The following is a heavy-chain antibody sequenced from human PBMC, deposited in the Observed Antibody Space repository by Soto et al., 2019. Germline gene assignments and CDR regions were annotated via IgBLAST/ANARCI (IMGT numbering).Heavy chain of an antibody. CDR1: GFTFSSYA. D-gene: IGHD3-10*01. J-gene: IGHJ4*02. V-gene: IGHV3-23*01. Sequence: GGSLRLSCAASGFTFSSYAMSWVRQAPGKRLEWVSAISGSGGSTYYADSVKGRFTISRDNSKNTLYLQMNSLRAEDTAVYYCAKGPTTMVRGVNYAPLSYWGQGTLVTVSS. CDR2: ISGSGGST. CDR3: AKGPTTMVRGVNYAPLSY.